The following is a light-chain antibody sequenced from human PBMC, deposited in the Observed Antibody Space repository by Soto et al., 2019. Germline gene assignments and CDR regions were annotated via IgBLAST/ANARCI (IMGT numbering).Light chain of an antibody. J-gene: IGKJ1*01. Sequence: EVVLTQSPATLSVSPGERATLSCRASRSVRFNLAWYQQKPGQAPRLLISGASTRAAGISARILGGGSCAEFTPTISSQVSEDSSVYYCQQYFEWPPKAFGQGTKVDIK. V-gene: IGKV3-15*01. CDR3: QQYFEWPPKA. CDR2: GAS. CDR1: RSVRFN.